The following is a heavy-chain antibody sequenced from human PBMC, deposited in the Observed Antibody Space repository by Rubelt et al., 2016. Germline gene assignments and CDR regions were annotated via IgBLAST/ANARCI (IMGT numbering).Heavy chain of an antibody. CDR2: IHPGDSAT. J-gene: IGHJ4*02. D-gene: IGHD5-12*01. V-gene: IGHV5-51*01. Sequence: EVQLVQPGAEVKKPGESLKISCRGSGYRFTNYWIGWVRQMPGKGLEWMGIIHPGDSATRYSPSFQGQVTISADKSINTAYLQWSSLKASDTALYYCSRLMGYSTIDYWGQGTLVTVSS. CDR3: SRLMGYSTIDY. CDR1: GYRFTNYW.